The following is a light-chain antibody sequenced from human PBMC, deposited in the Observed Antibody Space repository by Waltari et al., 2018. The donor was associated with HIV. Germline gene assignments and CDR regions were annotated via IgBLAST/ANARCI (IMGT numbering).Light chain of an antibody. CDR3: QQYGSWPLT. J-gene: IGKJ4*01. Sequence: ETVMTQSPATLSVSPGEGVTLSCRASQSLTTQLAWYQQKPGQPPRLLIYDIWMRATGIPVRFSGSGSGTDFTLAITSLQSEDFAVYYCQQYGSWPLTFGGGTKVEIK. V-gene: IGKV3-15*01. CDR1: QSLTTQ. CDR2: DIW.